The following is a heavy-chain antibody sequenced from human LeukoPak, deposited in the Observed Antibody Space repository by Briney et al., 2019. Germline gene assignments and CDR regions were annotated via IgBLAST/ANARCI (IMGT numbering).Heavy chain of an antibody. V-gene: IGHV1-69*04. CDR3: ARASRGREKVSYYYYGMDV. D-gene: IGHD6-19*01. Sequence: SVKVSCKASGGTFSSYAISWVRQAPGQGLEWMGRIIPILGIANYAQKFQGRVTITADKSTSTAYMELSSLRSEDTAVYYCARASRGREKVSYYYYGMDVWGQGTTVTVSS. J-gene: IGHJ6*02. CDR1: GGTFSSYA. CDR2: IIPILGIA.